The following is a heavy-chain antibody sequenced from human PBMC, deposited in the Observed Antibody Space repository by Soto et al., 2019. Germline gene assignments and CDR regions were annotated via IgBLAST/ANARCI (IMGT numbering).Heavy chain of an antibody. Sequence: TLSLTCAVYGGSFSGYYWSWIRQPPGKGLEWIGEINHSGSTNYNPSLKSRVTISVDTSKNQFSLKLSSVTAADTAVYYCARGPSSVRYFDWLPPPFDYWGQGTLVTVSS. CDR1: GGSFSGYY. J-gene: IGHJ4*02. D-gene: IGHD3-9*01. CDR2: INHSGST. V-gene: IGHV4-34*01. CDR3: ARGPSSVRYFDWLPPPFDY.